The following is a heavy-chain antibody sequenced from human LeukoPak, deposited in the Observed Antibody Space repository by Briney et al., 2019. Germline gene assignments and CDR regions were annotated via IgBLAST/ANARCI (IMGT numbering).Heavy chain of an antibody. D-gene: IGHD2-15*01. V-gene: IGHV3-48*01. CDR1: GFTFSSYS. CDR2: ISSSSSTI. Sequence: GGSLRLSCAASGFTFSSYSMNWVRQAPGKGLEWVSYISSSSSTIYYADSVKGRFTISRDNSKNTLYMQLNSLKTEDTAVYYCTTGARSGGLRNSYSYFGMDVWGQGTTVTVSS. CDR3: TTGARSGGLRNSYSYFGMDV. J-gene: IGHJ6*02.